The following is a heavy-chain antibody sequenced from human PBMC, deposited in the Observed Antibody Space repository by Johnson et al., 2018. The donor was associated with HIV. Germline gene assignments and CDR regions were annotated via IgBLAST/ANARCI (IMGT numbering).Heavy chain of an antibody. D-gene: IGHD3-10*01. CDR3: AKDRIGLTMVPRAFDF. V-gene: IGHV3-33*06. CDR1: GFTFSSYG. Sequence: QVQLVESGGGVVQPGRSLRLSCAASGFTFSSYGMHWVRQAPGKGLEWVAVIWYDGSNEYYADSVKGRLTISRDSSKNTLYLQMNSLRAEDTAVYYCAKDRIGLTMVPRAFDFWGQGTMVTVSS. J-gene: IGHJ3*01. CDR2: IWYDGSNE.